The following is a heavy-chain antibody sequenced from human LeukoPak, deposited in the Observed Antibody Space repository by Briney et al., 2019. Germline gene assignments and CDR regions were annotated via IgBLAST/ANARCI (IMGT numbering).Heavy chain of an antibody. D-gene: IGHD1-26*01. CDR1: GFTFSDYY. V-gene: IGHV3-11*04. Sequence: SGGSLRLSCAASGFTFSDYYMSWIRQAPGKGLEWVSYISSSGSTIYYADTVKGRFTISRDNAKNSLYLQMNSLRAEDTAVYYCARETSAYYFSDCWGQGTLVTVSS. J-gene: IGHJ4*02. CDR3: ARETSAYYFSDC. CDR2: ISSSGSTI.